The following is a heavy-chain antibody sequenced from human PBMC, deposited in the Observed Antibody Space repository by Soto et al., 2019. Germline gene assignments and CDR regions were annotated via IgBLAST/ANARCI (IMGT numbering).Heavy chain of an antibody. CDR2: VSYSGSA. Sequence: QVQLQESGPGLVKPSQTLSLNCTVSGGSIISSAYYWHWVRQRPGRGLAWIGYVSYSGSAYCNPSLSSRVSITIDVSENQFSLHLASVPAADTAVYYCATNPRWQWLNVWGQGTTVTVSS. D-gene: IGHD6-19*01. CDR1: GGSIISSAYY. CDR3: ATNPRWQWLNV. J-gene: IGHJ6*02. V-gene: IGHV4-31*03.